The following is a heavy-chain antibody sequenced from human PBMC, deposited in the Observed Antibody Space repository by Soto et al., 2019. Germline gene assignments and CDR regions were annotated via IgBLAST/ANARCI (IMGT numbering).Heavy chain of an antibody. CDR2: IIPMIGAT. CDR1: GGTFSDFT. CDR3: ARYWSAGTLYGAFDI. D-gene: IGHD2-15*01. Sequence: QVQLVQSRSEVKQPGSSVKVSCKASGGTFSDFTLSWLRQAPGRGLEWMGGIIPMIGATNNAQKLKGRLTITADKSTGTVYMELNSLRSDDTAVYYCARYWSAGTLYGAFDIWGQGTEVTVSP. J-gene: IGHJ3*02. V-gene: IGHV1-69*06.